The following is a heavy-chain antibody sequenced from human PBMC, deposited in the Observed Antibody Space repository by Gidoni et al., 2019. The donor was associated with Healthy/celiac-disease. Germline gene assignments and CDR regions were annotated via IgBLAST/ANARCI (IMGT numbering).Heavy chain of an antibody. Sequence: QVQLVQSGAEVKKPGSSVKVSCKASGGTFSSYAIRWVRQAPGQGLEWMGGIIPIFGTANYAQKFQGRVTITADESTSTAYMELSSLRSEDTAVYYCARALRTHCSSTSCYPIWFDPWGQGTLVTVSS. J-gene: IGHJ5*02. V-gene: IGHV1-69*01. D-gene: IGHD2-2*01. CDR3: ARALRTHCSSTSCYPIWFDP. CDR1: GGTFSSYA. CDR2: IIPIFGTA.